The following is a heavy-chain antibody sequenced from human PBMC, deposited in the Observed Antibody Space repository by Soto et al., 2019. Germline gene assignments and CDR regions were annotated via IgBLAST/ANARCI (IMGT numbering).Heavy chain of an antibody. CDR1: GFTFSSYG. D-gene: IGHD4-17*01. V-gene: IGHV3-30*18. J-gene: IGHJ5*02. CDR3: AKTSYGDYTVNWFDP. CDR2: ISYDGSNK. Sequence: QVQLLESGGGLVQPGGSLRLSCAASGFTFSSYGMHWVRQAPGKGLEWVAVISYDGSNKYYADSVKGRFTISRDNSKNTLYLQMNSLRAEDTAVYYCAKTSYGDYTVNWFDPWGQGTLVTVSS.